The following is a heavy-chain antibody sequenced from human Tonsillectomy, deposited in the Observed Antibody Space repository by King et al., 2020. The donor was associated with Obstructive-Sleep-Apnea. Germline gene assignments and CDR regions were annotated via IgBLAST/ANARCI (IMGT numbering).Heavy chain of an antibody. CDR3: AKDSSGSSNWFDP. Sequence: VQLVESGGGVVQPGGSLRLSCAASGFTFSNYGIHWVRQAPGKGLEWVAFIRYDGSNKYYADSVKGRFTISRDTSKNTLYMQMNSLRAEDTGVYYCAKDSSGSSNWFDPWGQGTLVTVSS. CDR1: GFTFSNYG. CDR2: IRYDGSNK. D-gene: IGHD1-26*01. J-gene: IGHJ5*02. V-gene: IGHV3-30*02.